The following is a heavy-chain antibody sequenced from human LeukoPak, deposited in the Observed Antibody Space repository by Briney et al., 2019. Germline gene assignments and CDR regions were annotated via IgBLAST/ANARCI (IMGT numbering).Heavy chain of an antibody. Sequence: PGESLKISCKGSGYSFTSYWIGWVRQMPGKGLEWMGIIYPGDSDTRYSPSFQGQVTISADKSISTAYLQWSSLKASDTAMYYCARSGDCSGGSCYGTSFVDYWGQGTLVTVSS. CDR2: IYPGDSDT. V-gene: IGHV5-51*01. D-gene: IGHD2-15*01. J-gene: IGHJ4*02. CDR3: ARSGDCSGGSCYGTSFVDY. CDR1: GYSFTSYW.